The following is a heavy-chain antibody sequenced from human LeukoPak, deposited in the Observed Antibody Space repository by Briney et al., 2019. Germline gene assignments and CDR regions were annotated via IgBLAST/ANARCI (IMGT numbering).Heavy chain of an antibody. CDR1: GGYISSYY. Sequence: PSETLSLTRNVSGGYISSYYWSWIRQPPGKGLEWIGYIYYSGSTNYNPSPKSRLTISVDTSKSQFSLKLSFVTAADTAVYYCARQYSSSSGYFDYWGQGTLVTVSS. V-gene: IGHV4-59*08. CDR2: IYYSGST. J-gene: IGHJ4*02. CDR3: ARQYSSSSGYFDY. D-gene: IGHD6-6*01.